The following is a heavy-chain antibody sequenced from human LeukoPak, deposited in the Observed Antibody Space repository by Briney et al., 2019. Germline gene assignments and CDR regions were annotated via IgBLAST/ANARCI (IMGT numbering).Heavy chain of an antibody. V-gene: IGHV3-15*01. CDR1: GSTLSNAW. D-gene: IGHD6-6*01. Sequence: GRSLRPSCAASGSTLSNAWTSCVSQAPGKGMEWDGRIKRKTDDGTTDYAAPVKGRFTISRDDSKNTLYLQMNSLKTEDTAVYYCTTGEPYSSSLSLDYWGQGTLVTVSS. J-gene: IGHJ4*02. CDR2: IKRKTDDGTT. CDR3: TTGEPYSSSLSLDY.